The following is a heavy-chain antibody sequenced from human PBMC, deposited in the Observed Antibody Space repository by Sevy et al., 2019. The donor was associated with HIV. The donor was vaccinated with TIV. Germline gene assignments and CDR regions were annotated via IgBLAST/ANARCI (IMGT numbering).Heavy chain of an antibody. CDR2: ISWNSGSI. V-gene: IGHV3-9*01. CDR1: GFTFDDYA. J-gene: IGHJ4*02. CDR3: AKGGPGWFGELVLSGGYFDY. Sequence: GGSLRLSCAASGFTFDDYAMHWVRQAPGKGLEWVSGISWNSGSIGYADSVKGRFTISRDNAKNSLYLQMNSLRAEDTALYYCAKGGPGWFGELVLSGGYFDYWGQGTLVTVSS. D-gene: IGHD3-10*01.